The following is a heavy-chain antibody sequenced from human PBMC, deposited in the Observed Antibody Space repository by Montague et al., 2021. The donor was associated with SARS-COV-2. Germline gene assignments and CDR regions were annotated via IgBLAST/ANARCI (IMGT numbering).Heavy chain of an antibody. J-gene: IGHJ3*02. CDR3: ARAPRRHYYDSTGFDAFDI. D-gene: IGHD3-22*01. V-gene: IGHV3-48*04. Sequence: SLRLSCAASGFTFSSYNMDWVRQAPGKGLEWVSYISSSSSTIYYADSAKGRFAISRDNAKNTLYLQMNSLRAEDTAVYYCARAPRRHYYDSTGFDAFDIWGQGTMVTVSS. CDR1: GFTFSSYN. CDR2: ISSSSSTI.